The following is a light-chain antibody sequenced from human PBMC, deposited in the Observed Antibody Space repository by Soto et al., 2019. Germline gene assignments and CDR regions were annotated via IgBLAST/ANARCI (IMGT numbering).Light chain of an antibody. CDR3: QQYGSSPPWT. CDR2: GAS. J-gene: IGKJ1*01. V-gene: IGKV3-20*01. CDR1: QSVSSSY. Sequence: EIVLTQSPGTLSLSPGERATLSCRASQSVSSSYLAWYQQKPGQAPRLLIYGASSRATGIPDRFSGSGSGKDFTLNISRLEPEDFAAYYCQQYGSSPPWTFGQGTKVDIK.